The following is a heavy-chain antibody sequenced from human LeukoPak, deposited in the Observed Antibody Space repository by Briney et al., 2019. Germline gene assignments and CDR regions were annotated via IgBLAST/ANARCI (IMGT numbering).Heavy chain of an antibody. J-gene: IGHJ6*02. CDR1: GFTFSSYA. CDR2: ISGSGGST. D-gene: IGHD4-23*01. CDR3: AKYVSGGEYGGVWYYYGMDV. Sequence: GGSLRLSCAASGFTFSSYAMSWVRQAPGKGLEWVSAISGSGGSTYYADSVKGRFTISRDNSKNTLYLQMNSLRAEDTAVYYCAKYVSGGEYGGVWYYYGMDVWGQGTTVTVSS. V-gene: IGHV3-23*01.